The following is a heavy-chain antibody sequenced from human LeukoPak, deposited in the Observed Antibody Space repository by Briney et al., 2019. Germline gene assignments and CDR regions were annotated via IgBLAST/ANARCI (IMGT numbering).Heavy chain of an antibody. CDR3: ARDPSGSPVFDP. CDR2: IKQDGSVK. V-gene: IGHV3-7*01. Sequence: GGSLRLSCAASGFTFSSYWMNWVRQAPGKGLEWVANIKQDGSVKNYVDSVKGRFTISRDNAKNSLFLQMDSLRAEDTAVYYCARDPSGSPVFDPWGQGTLVTVSS. D-gene: IGHD3-10*01. J-gene: IGHJ5*02. CDR1: GFTFSSYW.